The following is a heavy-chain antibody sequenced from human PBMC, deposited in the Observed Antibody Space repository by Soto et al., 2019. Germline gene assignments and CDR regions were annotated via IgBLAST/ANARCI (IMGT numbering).Heavy chain of an antibody. CDR1: GASIIGTF. CDR2: IFSNGHT. J-gene: IGHJ6*02. D-gene: IGHD3-3*01. Sequence: SGTLSLTCAASGASIIGTFGSGVRPPPGKGLEWIGHIFSNGHTNYNPSLKSRVTMSVDPSKNQVALMLNSVTAADTAVYFCARQKRILDHTDVWGLGTMVTVSS. V-gene: IGHV4-59*08. CDR3: ARQKRILDHTDV.